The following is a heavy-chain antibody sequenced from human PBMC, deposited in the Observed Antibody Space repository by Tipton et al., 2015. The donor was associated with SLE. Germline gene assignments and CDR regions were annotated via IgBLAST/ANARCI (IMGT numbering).Heavy chain of an antibody. CDR3: ARLPTGFPNWFDP. CDR2: KYYSGGT. CDR1: NGSIGSDY. Sequence: TLSLTCSVSNGSIGSDYWTWIRQPPGKGLEWIGYKYYSGGTNSNPSLRSRVTISIDMSKNQFSLKLSSVTAADTAVYYCARLPTGFPNWFDPWGQGTLVTVSS. J-gene: IGHJ5*02. V-gene: IGHV4-59*08. D-gene: IGHD4-17*01.